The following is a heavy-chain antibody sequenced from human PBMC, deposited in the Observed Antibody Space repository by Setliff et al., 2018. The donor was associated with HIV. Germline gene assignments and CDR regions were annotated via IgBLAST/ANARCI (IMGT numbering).Heavy chain of an antibody. CDR1: GFTFSSYA. CDR3: AKDGRITMIVVIITQFDY. D-gene: IGHD3-22*01. J-gene: IGHJ4*02. CDR2: ISGSGGST. Sequence: GGSLRLSCATSGFTFSSYAMSWVRQAPGKGLEWVPTISGSGGSTNYADSVKGRFTISRDNSKNTLYLQMNSLRAEDTAVYYCAKDGRITMIVVIITQFDYWGQGTLVTVSS. V-gene: IGHV3-23*01.